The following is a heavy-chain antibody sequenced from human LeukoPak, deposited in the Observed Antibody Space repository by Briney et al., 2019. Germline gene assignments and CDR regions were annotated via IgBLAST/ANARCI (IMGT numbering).Heavy chain of an antibody. CDR3: ARHPSNYYGSGSYYYYYYYMDV. V-gene: IGHV4-39*01. D-gene: IGHD3-10*01. Sequence: WVRQAPGKGLEWIGSIYYSGSTYYNPSLKSRVTISVDTSKNQFSLKLSSVTAADTAVYYCARHPSNYYGSGSYYYYYYYMDVWGKGTTVTISS. J-gene: IGHJ6*03. CDR2: IYYSGST.